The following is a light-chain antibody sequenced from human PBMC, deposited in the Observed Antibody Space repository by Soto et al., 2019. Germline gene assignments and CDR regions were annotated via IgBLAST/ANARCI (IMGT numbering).Light chain of an antibody. V-gene: IGLV2-11*01. J-gene: IGLJ3*02. CDR3: CSYSGSHTWV. CDR1: SSDVGGYNY. CDR2: DVS. Sequence: QSALTQPRSVSGSPGQSVTIYCTGTSSDVGGYNYVSWYQQHPGKAPKLMIYDVSKWPSGVPDRFSGSKSGNTASLTISGLQAEDEADYYCCSYSGSHTWVFGGGTKLTVL.